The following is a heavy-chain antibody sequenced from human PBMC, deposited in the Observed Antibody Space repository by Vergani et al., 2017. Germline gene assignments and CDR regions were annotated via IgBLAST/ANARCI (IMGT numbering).Heavy chain of an antibody. CDR2: LSASDRRT. D-gene: IGHD2-21*01. CDR1: GFTFDNYA. Sequence: EVHLLESGGGLIQPGGSLRISCAASGFTFDNYAMTWVRQAPGKGLQWVSTLSASDRRTHYADSVKGRFTISRDDSKNTVYLQINSLRAEDTAFYYCPDLYGDDGFSPFWGQGTLVTVSS. V-gene: IGHV3-23*01. J-gene: IGHJ4*02. CDR3: PDLYGDDGFSPF.